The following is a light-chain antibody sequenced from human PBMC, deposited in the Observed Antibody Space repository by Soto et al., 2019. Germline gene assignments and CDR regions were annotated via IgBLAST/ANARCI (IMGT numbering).Light chain of an antibody. J-gene: IGKJ1*01. CDR3: QQSNSFSWT. CDR2: DAS. Sequence: DIQMTQSPSTLSASVGDRVTITCRASQNIDRWLAWYQQKPGKAPKLLIYDASSLESGVPSRFSGGGSGTEFTLTVSSLQPADSATYYCQQSNSFSWTFGQGTKVEF. CDR1: QNIDRW. V-gene: IGKV1-5*01.